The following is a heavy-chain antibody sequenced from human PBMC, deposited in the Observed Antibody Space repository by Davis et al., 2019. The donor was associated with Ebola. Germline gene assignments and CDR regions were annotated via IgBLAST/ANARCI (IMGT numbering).Heavy chain of an antibody. J-gene: IGHJ4*02. CDR3: ARRVRYASSWYFDY. Sequence: GESLKISCKGSGYRFSAYWIGWVRQMPGKGLEWMGIIYPGDSDTKYNPSFEGQVTISVDKSIDTAYLQWSSLKASDTAMYYCARRVRYASSWYFDYWGQGTLVTVSS. CDR2: IYPGDSDT. V-gene: IGHV5-51*01. CDR1: GYRFSAYW. D-gene: IGHD6-13*01.